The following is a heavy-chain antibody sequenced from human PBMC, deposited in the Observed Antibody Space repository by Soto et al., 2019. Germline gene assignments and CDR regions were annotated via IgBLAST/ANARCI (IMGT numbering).Heavy chain of an antibody. CDR1: GYTFTSYG. Sequence: QVQLVQSGAEVKKPGASVKVSCKASGYTFTSYGISWVRQAPGQGLEWMGWISAYNGNTNYAQKRQGRITMTTDTSTSTAYMELRSLRSDDTAVYYCARGDLGPVPWASGMDVWGQGTTVTVSS. J-gene: IGHJ6*02. D-gene: IGHD7-27*01. V-gene: IGHV1-18*01. CDR2: ISAYNGNT. CDR3: ARGDLGPVPWASGMDV.